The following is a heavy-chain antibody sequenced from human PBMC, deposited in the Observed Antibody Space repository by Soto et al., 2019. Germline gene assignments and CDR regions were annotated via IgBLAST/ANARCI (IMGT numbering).Heavy chain of an antibody. CDR3: ATGLYSSGWSDFAY. Sequence: ASVKVSCKVSGYTLTELSMHWVRQAPGKGLEWMGGFDPEDGETIYAQKFQGRVTMTEDTSTDTAYMELSSLRSEDTAVYYCATGLYSSGWSDFAYWGQGTLVTVSS. J-gene: IGHJ4*02. V-gene: IGHV1-24*01. CDR1: GYTLTELS. CDR2: FDPEDGET. D-gene: IGHD6-19*01.